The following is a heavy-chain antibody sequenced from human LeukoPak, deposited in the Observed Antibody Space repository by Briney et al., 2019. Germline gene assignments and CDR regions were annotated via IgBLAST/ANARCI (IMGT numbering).Heavy chain of an antibody. D-gene: IGHD5-18*01. CDR2: ISHSGST. Sequence: SETLSLTCTVSGGSISSSYWWSWVRQPPGKGLEWIGEISHSGSTNYNSNPSLKSRVTISVDKSKNQFSLKLSSVTAADTAVYYCARLGAVDTAHIDYWGQGTLVTVSS. CDR3: ARLGAVDTAHIDY. CDR1: GGSISSSYW. V-gene: IGHV4-4*02. J-gene: IGHJ4*02.